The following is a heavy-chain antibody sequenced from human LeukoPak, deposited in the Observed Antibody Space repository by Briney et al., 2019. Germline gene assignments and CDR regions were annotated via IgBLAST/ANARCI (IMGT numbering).Heavy chain of an antibody. CDR1: GFTFSNYG. D-gene: IGHD3-10*01. CDR3: ARAKPKNMVRGLIMRRESRYYFDY. V-gene: IGHV3-23*01. Sequence: GGSLRLSCAASGFTFSNYGMNWVRQAPGKGLEWVSGITGSGTTYYADSVKGRFTISRDNSKSTLYIQMNSLRAEDTAVYYCARAKPKNMVRGLIMRRESRYYFDYWGQGTLVTVSS. CDR2: ITGSGTT. J-gene: IGHJ4*02.